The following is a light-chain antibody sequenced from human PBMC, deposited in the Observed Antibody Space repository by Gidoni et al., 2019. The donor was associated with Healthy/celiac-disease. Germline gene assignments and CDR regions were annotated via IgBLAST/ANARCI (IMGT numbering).Light chain of an antibody. CDR1: QSISSY. J-gene: IGKJ1*01. V-gene: IGKV1-39*01. CDR2: AAS. Sequence: DIQPTQFPSSLSASVGDRVTITCRASQSISSYLNWYQQKPGKAPKLLIYAASSLQSGVPSRFSGSGSGTDFTLTISSLQPEDFATYYCQQSYSTLRTFGQGTKVEIK. CDR3: QQSYSTLRT.